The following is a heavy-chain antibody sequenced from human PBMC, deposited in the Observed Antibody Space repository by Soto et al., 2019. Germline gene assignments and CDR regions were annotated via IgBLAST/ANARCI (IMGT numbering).Heavy chain of an antibody. CDR1: GGSFSGYY. CDR2: INHSGNT. V-gene: IGHV4-34*01. Sequence: QVQLQQWGAGLLKPSETLSLTCAVYGGSFSGYYWSWLRQPPGKGPEWIGEINHSGNTKYNPSLESRGTISVDTSKNQFSLKLNSVSAADTAVYYCVRTGGRDVWSHGATVTVSS. CDR3: VRTGGRDV. J-gene: IGHJ6*02.